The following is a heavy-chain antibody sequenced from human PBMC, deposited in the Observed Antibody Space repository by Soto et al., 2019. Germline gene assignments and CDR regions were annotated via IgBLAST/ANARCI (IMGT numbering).Heavy chain of an antibody. CDR3: ARSQGSSTSLEIYYYYCDGMDV. CDR1: GGTFGSYA. V-gene: IGHV1-69*01. Sequence: QVQLVQSGAEVKKPGSSVKVSCKASGGTFGSYAISWVRQAPGQGLEWMGGIIPIPGTANYAQKFQGRVTIAADESTSTANMELSSMRSEDTAVYYWARSQGSSTSLEIYYYYCDGMDVWGQGTTVTVSS. J-gene: IGHJ6*02. D-gene: IGHD2-2*01. CDR2: IIPIPGTA.